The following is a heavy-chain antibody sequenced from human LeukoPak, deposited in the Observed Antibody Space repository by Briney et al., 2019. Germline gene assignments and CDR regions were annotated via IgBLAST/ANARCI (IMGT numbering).Heavy chain of an antibody. CDR2: ISSGT. V-gene: IGHV3-53*01. CDR1: GITVSSNY. J-gene: IGHJ3*01. CDR3: AKGTSSSSRTAFDV. D-gene: IGHD6-6*01. Sequence: PGGSLRLSCAASGITVSSNYMSWVRQAPGKGLEWVSAISSGTYYADSVKGRFTISRDNSKNTLYLQMSSLRAEDTAVYYCAKGTSSSSRTAFDVWGQGTMVTVSS.